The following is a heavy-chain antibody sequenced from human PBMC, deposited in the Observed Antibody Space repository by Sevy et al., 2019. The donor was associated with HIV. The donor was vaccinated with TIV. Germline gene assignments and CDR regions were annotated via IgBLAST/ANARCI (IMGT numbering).Heavy chain of an antibody. CDR1: GFTFSDSW. V-gene: IGHV3-7*01. Sequence: GGSLRLSCAASGFTFSDSWMTWVRQGPGKGLEWVANINQDGSDKYYVDSVRGRFTISRDNAKNSLYLQMNSLRVEDTALYYCAGGGFLSRYWGQGSLVTVSS. J-gene: IGHJ4*02. CDR2: INQDGSDK. CDR3: AGGGFLSRY. D-gene: IGHD2-15*01.